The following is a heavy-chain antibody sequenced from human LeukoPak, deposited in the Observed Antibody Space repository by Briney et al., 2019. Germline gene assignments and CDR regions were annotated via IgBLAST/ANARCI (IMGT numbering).Heavy chain of an antibody. Sequence: GGSLRLSCSASGFTFSNYVMHWVRQAPGKGLEYVSAIRSNGGSTYYADSVKGRLTISRDNSMNTLYLQMSSLRTEDTAVYYCAKVSSRRYEEWGQGTLVTVSS. J-gene: IGHJ4*02. V-gene: IGHV3-64D*09. CDR1: GFTFSNYV. CDR3: AKVSSRRYEE. CDR2: IRSNGGST. D-gene: IGHD6-19*01.